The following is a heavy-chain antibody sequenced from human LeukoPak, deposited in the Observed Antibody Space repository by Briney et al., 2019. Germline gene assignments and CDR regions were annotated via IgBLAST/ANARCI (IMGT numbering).Heavy chain of an antibody. CDR1: GFTVSSNY. D-gene: IGHD3-10*01. Sequence: GGSLRLSCAASGFTVSSNYMSWVRQAPGKGLEWVSVIYSGGSTYYADSVKSRFTISRDNSKNTLYLQMNSLRAEDTAVYYCARDLHYYGSGSSTRPNYYYYGMDVWGKGTTVTVSS. J-gene: IGHJ6*04. CDR2: IYSGGST. CDR3: ARDLHYYGSGSSTRPNYYYYGMDV. V-gene: IGHV3-53*01.